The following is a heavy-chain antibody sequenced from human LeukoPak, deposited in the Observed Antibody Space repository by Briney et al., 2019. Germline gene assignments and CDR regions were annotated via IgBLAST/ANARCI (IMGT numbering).Heavy chain of an antibody. CDR1: GGSISSGGYY. V-gene: IGHV4-31*03. D-gene: IGHD2-2*01. CDR3: AREPYCSSTSCYDYYYYYGMDV. Sequence: PSQTLSLTCTVSGGSISSGGYYWSWIRQHPGKGLEWIGYIYYSGSTYYNPSLKSRVTISVDTSKNQFSLKLSSVTAADTAVYYCAREPYCSSTSCYDYYYYYGMDVWGQGTTVTVSS. J-gene: IGHJ6*02. CDR2: IYYSGST.